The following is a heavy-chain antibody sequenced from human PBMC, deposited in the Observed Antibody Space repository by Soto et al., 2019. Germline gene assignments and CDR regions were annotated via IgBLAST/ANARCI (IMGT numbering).Heavy chain of an antibody. J-gene: IGHJ6*02. CDR3: ARDAKRLVYCRSTSRSYYYGLDV. CDR2: IYTSGST. Sequence: KPSQTLALTCTVSGGSISSYYWSWIRQPAGKGLEWIGRIYTSGSTNYNPSLKSRVTMSVDTSKNQFSLKLSSVTAADTAVYYCARDAKRLVYCRSTSRSYYYGLDVWGQGTTVTVSS. D-gene: IGHD2-2*01. V-gene: IGHV4-4*07. CDR1: GGSISSYY.